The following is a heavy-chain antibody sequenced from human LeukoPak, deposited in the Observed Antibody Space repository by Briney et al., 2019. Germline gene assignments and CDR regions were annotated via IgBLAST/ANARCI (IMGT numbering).Heavy chain of an antibody. CDR1: GFSFSGSG. J-gene: IGHJ4*02. D-gene: IGHD6-19*01. CDR2: ISYDGSKK. Sequence: QPGGSLRLSCAASGFSFSGSGMHWVRQSPGKGLEWVALISYDGSKKFYPDSVKGRFTISRDNAKNTLYLQMNSLRAEDTAVYYCARERTSGWDAFDFWGQGTLVTVSS. V-gene: IGHV3-33*08. CDR3: ARERTSGWDAFDF.